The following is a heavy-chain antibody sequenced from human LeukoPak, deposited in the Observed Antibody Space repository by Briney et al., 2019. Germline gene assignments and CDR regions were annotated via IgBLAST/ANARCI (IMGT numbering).Heavy chain of an antibody. CDR2: ISGSGGST. V-gene: IGHV3-23*01. CDR3: AKGKGSSSSSIDW. J-gene: IGHJ4*02. D-gene: IGHD2-15*01. Sequence: SGGSLRLSCAASGFTLNTYAMSWVRQAPGKGMEWVSAISGSGGSTYYAASVKGRFTISRDNSKNTLYLQIHSLSAEDTAVYYCAKGKGSSSSSIDWWGQGTLVTVSS. CDR1: GFTLNTYA.